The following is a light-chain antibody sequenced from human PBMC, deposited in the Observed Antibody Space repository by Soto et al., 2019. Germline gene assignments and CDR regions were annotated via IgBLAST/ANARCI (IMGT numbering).Light chain of an antibody. V-gene: IGLV1-47*01. CDR2: RNN. CDR1: SSNIGSNY. CDR3: AAWDDSLSGGV. J-gene: IGLJ3*02. Sequence: QSVLTQPPSASGTPGQRVTISCSGSSSNIGSNYVYWYQQLPGPAPKLLIYRNNQRPSGVPDRFAGSKSGTSASLAISGLRSEDEADYYCAAWDDSLSGGVFGGGTKLTVL.